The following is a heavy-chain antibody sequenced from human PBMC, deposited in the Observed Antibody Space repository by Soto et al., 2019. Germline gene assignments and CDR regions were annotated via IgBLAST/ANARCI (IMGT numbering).Heavy chain of an antibody. CDR1: GGSISSGGYY. D-gene: IGHD5-12*01. J-gene: IGHJ6*03. CDR2: IYYSGST. V-gene: IGHV4-31*03. CDR3: ASGYSGYDDNYYYYMDV. Sequence: SETLSLTCTVSGGSISSGGYYWSWIRQHPGKGLEWIGYIYYSGSTYYNPSLKSRVTISVDTSKNQFSLKLSSVTAADTAVYYCASGYSGYDDNYYYYMDVWGKGTTVTVSS.